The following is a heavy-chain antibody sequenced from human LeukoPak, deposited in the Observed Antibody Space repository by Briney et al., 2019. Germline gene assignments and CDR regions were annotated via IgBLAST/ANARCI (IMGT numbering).Heavy chain of an antibody. CDR2: FYYTGGT. D-gene: IGHD2-2*01. J-gene: IGHJ4*02. CDR1: GDSISNSTYY. V-gene: IGHV4-39*01. Sequence: TSETLSLTCTVSGDSISNSTYYWGWIRQSPGKGLEWIGNFYYTGGTYYNPSLKSRVTISVDTSKNQFSLKLTSVTAADTSIYYCTRGVSTAVYWGQGPLVTVSS. CDR3: TRGVSTAVY.